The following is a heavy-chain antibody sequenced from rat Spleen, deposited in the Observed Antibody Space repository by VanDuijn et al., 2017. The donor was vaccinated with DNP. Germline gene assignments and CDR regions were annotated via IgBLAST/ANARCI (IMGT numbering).Heavy chain of an antibody. J-gene: IGHJ2*01. V-gene: IGHV5-19*01. Sequence: EVQLEESGGGLVQPGRSLKLSCAASGFTFSNYGMHWIRQAPTKGLEWVASISPSGGSTSYRDSVKGRCTISRDNANRTLYLQKDSLRSEDTATYYCATALGDYWGQGVMVTVSS. CDR1: GFTFSNYG. CDR2: ISPSGGST. CDR3: ATALGDY.